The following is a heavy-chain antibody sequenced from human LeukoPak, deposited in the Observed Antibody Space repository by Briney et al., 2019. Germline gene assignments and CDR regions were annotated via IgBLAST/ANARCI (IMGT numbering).Heavy chain of an antibody. Sequence: ASVKVSXKASGYTFTGYYMHWVRQAPGQGLEWMGRINPNSGGTNYAQKFQGRVTMTRDTSISTAYMELSRLRSDDTAVYYCARDWVQGGYSYGYNWFDPWGQGTLVTVSS. CDR3: ARDWVQGGYSYGYNWFDP. V-gene: IGHV1-2*06. CDR1: GYTFTGYY. CDR2: INPNSGGT. J-gene: IGHJ5*02. D-gene: IGHD5-18*01.